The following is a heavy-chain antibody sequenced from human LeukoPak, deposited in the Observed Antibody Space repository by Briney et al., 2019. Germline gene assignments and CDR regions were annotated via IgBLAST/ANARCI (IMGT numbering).Heavy chain of an antibody. CDR3: ARGAGIAAAYGMDV. CDR1: GFPFSTYS. Sequence: AGGSLRLSCAASGFPFSTYSVNWVRQAPGKGLEWVAVISYDGSNKYYADSVKGRFTISRDNSKNTLYLQMNSLRAEDTAVYYCARGAGIAAAYGMDVWGQGTTVTVSS. CDR2: ISYDGSNK. J-gene: IGHJ6*02. D-gene: IGHD6-13*01. V-gene: IGHV3-30-3*01.